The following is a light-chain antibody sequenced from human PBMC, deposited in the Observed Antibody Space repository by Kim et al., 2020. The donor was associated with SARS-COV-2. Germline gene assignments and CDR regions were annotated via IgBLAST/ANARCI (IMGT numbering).Light chain of an antibody. J-gene: IGLJ1*01. V-gene: IGLV1-40*01. CDR1: SSNIGAGYD. Sequence: QRVTTSYTGSSSNIGAGYDVHWYQQLPGTAPKILIYGNSNRPSGVPDRFSGSKSGTSASLAITGLQAEDEADYYCQSYDSSLSGYVFGTGTKVTVL. CDR2: GNS. CDR3: QSYDSSLSGYV.